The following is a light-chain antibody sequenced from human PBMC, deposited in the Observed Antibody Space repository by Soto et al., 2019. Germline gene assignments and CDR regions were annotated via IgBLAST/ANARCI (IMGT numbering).Light chain of an antibody. CDR3: TSFTTSSAYV. CDR1: NNDVGAYNY. Sequence: QSALTEPASVSGSPGQSITISCSGTNNDVGAYNYVSWYQQYPGKAPKLMIYEVSNGPSGISSRFSGSKSGNTASLTISGLQAEDEADYYCTSFTTSSAYVFGTGTKLTVL. CDR2: EVS. V-gene: IGLV2-14*01. J-gene: IGLJ1*01.